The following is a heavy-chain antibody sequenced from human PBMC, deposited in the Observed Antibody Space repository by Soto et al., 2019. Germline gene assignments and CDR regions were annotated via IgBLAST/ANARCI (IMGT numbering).Heavy chain of an antibody. V-gene: IGHV3-33*01. CDR2: IWYDGSNK. D-gene: IGHD3-9*01. CDR1: GFTFSSYG. J-gene: IGHJ6*02. CDR3: AADILTGPSPQNYYYYGMDV. Sequence: GGSLRLSCAASGFTFSSYGMHWVRQAPGKGLEWVAVIWYDGSNKYYADSVKGRFTISRDNSKNTLYLQMNSLRAEDTAVYYCAADILTGPSPQNYYYYGMDVWGQGTTVTVSS.